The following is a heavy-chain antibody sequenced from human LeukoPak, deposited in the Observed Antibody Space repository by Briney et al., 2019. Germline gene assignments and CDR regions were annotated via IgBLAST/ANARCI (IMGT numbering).Heavy chain of an antibody. D-gene: IGHD3-22*01. Sequence: PSETLSLTCAVYGGSFSGYYWSWIRQPPGKGLEWIGEINHSGSTNYNPSLKSRVTISVDTSKNQFSLKLSSVTAADTAVYYCAREGGYASSGYRTNFDYWGQGTLVTVSS. CDR3: AREGGYASSGYRTNFDY. CDR2: INHSGST. V-gene: IGHV4-34*01. J-gene: IGHJ4*02. CDR1: GGSFSGYY.